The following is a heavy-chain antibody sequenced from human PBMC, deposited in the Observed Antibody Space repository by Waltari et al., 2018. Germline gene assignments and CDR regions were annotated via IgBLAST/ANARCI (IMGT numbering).Heavy chain of an antibody. CDR2: IIPIFGTA. Sequence: QVQLVQSGAEVKKPGSSVKVSCKASGGTFSSYAISWVRQAPGQGLEWMGGIIPIFGTANYAQKFQGRVTITADESTSTAYMELSSLRSEDTAVYYCARVTHCSGGSCYSYYYGMDVWGQGTTVTVSS. CDR3: ARVTHCSGGSCYSYYYGMDV. D-gene: IGHD2-15*01. V-gene: IGHV1-69*13. CDR1: GGTFSSYA. J-gene: IGHJ6*02.